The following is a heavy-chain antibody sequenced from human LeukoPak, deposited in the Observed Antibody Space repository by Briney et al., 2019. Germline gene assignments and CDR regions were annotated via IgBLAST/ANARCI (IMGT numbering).Heavy chain of an antibody. J-gene: IGHJ4*02. CDR1: GFTFTNAW. CDR2: IKSKGDGETI. Sequence: GGSLRLSCAASGFTFTNAWMSWVRQAPGKGLEWVGRIKSKGDGETIDNAAPVKGRFTMSRDDSKATLYLQMNSPKAEDTAVYYCTTDLGLTMIRGVIVYWGQGALVTVSS. D-gene: IGHD3-10*01. CDR3: TTDLGLTMIRGVIVY. V-gene: IGHV3-15*01.